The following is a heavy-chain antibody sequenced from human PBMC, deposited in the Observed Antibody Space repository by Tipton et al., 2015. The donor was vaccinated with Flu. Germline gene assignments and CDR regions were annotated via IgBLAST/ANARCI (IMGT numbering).Heavy chain of an antibody. CDR3: ASHLLGGGAGYDAFDI. CDR2: IYTSGST. D-gene: IGHD3-16*01. V-gene: IGHV4-61*02. CDR1: GGSISSGSYY. Sequence: TLSLTCTVSGGSISSGSYYWSWIRQPAGKGLEWIGRIYTSGSTNYKPSLKSRVTISVDTSKNQFSLKLSSVTAADTAVYYCASHLLGGGAGYDAFDIWGQGTMVTVSS. J-gene: IGHJ3*02.